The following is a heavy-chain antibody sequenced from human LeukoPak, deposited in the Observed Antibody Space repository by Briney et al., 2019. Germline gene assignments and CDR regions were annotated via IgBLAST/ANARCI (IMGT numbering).Heavy chain of an antibody. CDR3: ARLQLWLGFDY. CDR1: GFTFSSYG. D-gene: IGHD5-18*01. J-gene: IGHJ4*02. Sequence: GGSLRLSCAASGFTFSSYGMSWVRQAPGKGLEWVSAISGSGGSTYYADSVKGRFTISRDNAKNSLYLQMNSLRAEDTAVYYCARLQLWLGFDYWGQGTLVTVSS. CDR2: ISGSGGST. V-gene: IGHV3-23*01.